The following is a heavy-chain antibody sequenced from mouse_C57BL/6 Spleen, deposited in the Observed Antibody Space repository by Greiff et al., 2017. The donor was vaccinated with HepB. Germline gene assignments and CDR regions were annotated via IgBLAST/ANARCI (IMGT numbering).Heavy chain of an antibody. J-gene: IGHJ3*01. CDR2: ISSGSSTI. V-gene: IGHV5-17*01. CDR1: GFTFSDYG. D-gene: IGHD2-2*01. CDR3: ARGSTMVTTGFAY. Sequence: DVHLVESGGGLVKPGGSLKLSCAASGFTFSDYGMHWVRQAPEKGLEWVAYISSGSSTIYYADTVKGRFTISRDNAKNTLFLQMTSLRSEDTAMYYCARGSTMVTTGFAYWGQGTLVTVSA.